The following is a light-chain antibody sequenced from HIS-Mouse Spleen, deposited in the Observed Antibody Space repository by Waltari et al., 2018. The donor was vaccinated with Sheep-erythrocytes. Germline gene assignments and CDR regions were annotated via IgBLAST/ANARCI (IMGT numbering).Light chain of an antibody. J-gene: IGLJ1*01. Sequence: QSALTQPRSVSGSPGQSVTISCTGTSSDVGGYNYVSWYQQHPGKAPKPMIYDVSKRPSGVPGSFSGSKSGNTAYLTISGLQAEDEADYYCCSYAGSYNHVFATGTKVTVL. CDR3: CSYAGSYNHV. CDR1: SSDVGGYNY. V-gene: IGLV2-11*01. CDR2: DVS.